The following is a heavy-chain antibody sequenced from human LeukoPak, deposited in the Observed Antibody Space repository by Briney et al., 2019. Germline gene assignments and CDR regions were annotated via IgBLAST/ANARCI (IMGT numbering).Heavy chain of an antibody. D-gene: IGHD1-1*01. CDR2: ISSNGGST. Sequence: GGSLRLSCAASGFIFSSYGMHWVRQAPGKGLEYVSSISSNGGSTYYANSVKGRFTISRDNSKNTLYLQMGSLRAEDMAVYYCARGYIVDYWGQGTLVTVSS. CDR1: GFIFSSYG. CDR3: ARGYIVDY. J-gene: IGHJ4*02. V-gene: IGHV3-64*01.